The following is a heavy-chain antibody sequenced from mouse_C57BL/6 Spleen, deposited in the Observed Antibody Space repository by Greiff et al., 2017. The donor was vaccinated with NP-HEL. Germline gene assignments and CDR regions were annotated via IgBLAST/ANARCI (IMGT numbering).Heavy chain of an antibody. J-gene: IGHJ4*01. CDR2: IYWDDDK. V-gene: IGHV8-12*01. CDR3: ARRRGYGYDDGPYYYAMDY. D-gene: IGHD2-2*01. Sequence: QVTLKVSGPGILQSSQTLSLTCSFSGFSLSTSGMGVSWIRQPSGKGLEWLAHIYWDDDKRYNPSLKSRLTISKDTSRNQVFLKITSVDTADTATYYWARRRGYGYDDGPYYYAMDYWGQGTSVTVSS. CDR1: GFSLSTSGMG.